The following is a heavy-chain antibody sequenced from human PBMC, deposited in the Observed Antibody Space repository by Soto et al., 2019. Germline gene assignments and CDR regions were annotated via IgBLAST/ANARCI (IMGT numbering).Heavy chain of an antibody. CDR1: GYTFTSYY. D-gene: IGHD6-6*01. Sequence: ASVKVSCKASGYTFTSYYMHWVRQAPGQGLEWMGIINPSGGSTSYAQKFQGRVTMTRDTSTSTVYMELSSLRSEDTAVYYCARDFIATRIVEAFEIWGQGTMVTVSS. CDR3: ARDFIATRIVEAFEI. J-gene: IGHJ3*02. V-gene: IGHV1-46*01. CDR2: INPSGGST.